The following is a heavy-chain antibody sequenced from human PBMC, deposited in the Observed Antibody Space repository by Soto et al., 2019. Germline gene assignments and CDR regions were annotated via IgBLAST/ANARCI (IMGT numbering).Heavy chain of an antibody. J-gene: IGHJ4*02. Sequence: SETLSLTCTVSGGSISSGGYYWSWIRQHPGKGLEWIACIYYSGSTYYNPTLKSRLIISVDTSKNQFSLKLSSVTAADTAVYYCARHNYGSGSTYFDYWGQGTLVTVS. CDR3: ARHNYGSGSTYFDY. D-gene: IGHD3-10*01. CDR2: IYYSGST. CDR1: GGSISSGGYY. V-gene: IGHV4-31*03.